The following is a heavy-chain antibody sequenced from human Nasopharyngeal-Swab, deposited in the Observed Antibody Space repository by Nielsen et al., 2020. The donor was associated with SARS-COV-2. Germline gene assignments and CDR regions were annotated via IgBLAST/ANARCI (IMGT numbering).Heavy chain of an antibody. D-gene: IGHD3-3*01. CDR1: GGSISSSSYY. V-gene: IGHV4-39*07. J-gene: IGHJ3*02. Sequence: SETLSLTCTVSGGSISSSSYYWGWIRQPPGKGLEWIGSIYYSGSTYYNPSLKSRVTISVDTSKNQFSLKLSSVTAADTAVYYCARCITIFGVVSRDDAFDIWGQGTMVTVSS. CDR2: IYYSGST. CDR3: ARCITIFGVVSRDDAFDI.